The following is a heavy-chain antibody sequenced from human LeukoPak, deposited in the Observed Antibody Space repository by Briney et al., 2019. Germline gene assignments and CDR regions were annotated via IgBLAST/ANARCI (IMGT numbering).Heavy chain of an antibody. CDR3: ARDRGYDSSGYYHDY. V-gene: IGHV1-69*13. D-gene: IGHD3-22*01. CDR2: ITPIFGTA. CDR1: GGTFRSNA. J-gene: IGHJ4*02. Sequence: SVKVSCEASGGTFRSNAISWVRQAPGQGLEWMGGITPIFGTANYAQKFQGRVTITADESTSTAYMELSSLRSEDTAVHYCARDRGYDSSGYYHDYWGQGTLVTVSS.